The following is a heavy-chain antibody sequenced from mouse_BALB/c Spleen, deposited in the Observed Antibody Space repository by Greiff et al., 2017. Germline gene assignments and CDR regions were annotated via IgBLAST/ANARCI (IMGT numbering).Heavy chain of an antibody. CDR1: GFSLTSYG. J-gene: IGHJ4*01. CDR3: AKQEVLYAMDY. CDR2: IWGDGST. V-gene: IGHV2-3*01. Sequence: VKVVESGPGLVAPSQTLSITCTVSGFSLTSYGVSWVRQPPGKGLEWLGVIWGDGSTNYHSALISRLSISKDNSKSQVFLKLNSLQTDDTATYYCAKQEVLYAMDYWGQGTSVTVSS. D-gene: IGHD2-14*01.